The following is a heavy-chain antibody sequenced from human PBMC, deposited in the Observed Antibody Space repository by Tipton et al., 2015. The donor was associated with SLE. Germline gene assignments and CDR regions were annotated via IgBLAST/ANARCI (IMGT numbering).Heavy chain of an antibody. CDR1: GDSISSSSYY. CDR2: MYYSGIT. D-gene: IGHD3-3*02. J-gene: IGHJ5*02. V-gene: IGHV4-61*01. CDR3: ARGTPFMEFERNWFDP. Sequence: TLSLTCIVSGDSISSSSYYWSWIRQTPGKGLEWIGYMYYSGITNYNPSLYSRVSISVDTSRNQFSLKMNSVTAADTAIYYCARGTPFMEFERNWFDPWGQGTLVTVSS.